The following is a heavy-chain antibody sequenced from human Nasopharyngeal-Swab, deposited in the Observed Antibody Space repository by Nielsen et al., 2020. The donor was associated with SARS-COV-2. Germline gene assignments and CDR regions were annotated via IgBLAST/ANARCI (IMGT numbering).Heavy chain of an antibody. CDR1: GFTFSSYG. V-gene: IGHV3-33*01. CDR3: ARSRREKLLWLGRSYYYGMDV. J-gene: IGHJ6*02. CDR2: IWYDGSNK. D-gene: IGHD2-2*01. Sequence: GESLKISCAASGFTFSSYGMHWVRQAPGTGLEWVAVIWYDGSNKYYADSVKGRFTISRDNSKNTLYLQMNSLRAEDTAVYYCARSRREKLLWLGRSYYYGMDVWGQGTTVTVSS.